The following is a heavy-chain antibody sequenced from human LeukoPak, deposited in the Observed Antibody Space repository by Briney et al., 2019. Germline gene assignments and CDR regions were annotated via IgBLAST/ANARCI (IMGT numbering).Heavy chain of an antibody. V-gene: IGHV3-74*01. J-gene: IGHJ6*02. CDR3: ARSPKGDSYGMDV. CDR1: GFTFSSYW. CDR2: INSDGSST. Sequence: PGGSLRLSCVASGFTFSSYWMHWVRQAPGKGLVWVSRINSDGSSTSYADSVKGRFTISRDNAKNTLFLEMNSLRAEDTAVYYCARSPKGDSYGMDVWGQGTTVTVSS.